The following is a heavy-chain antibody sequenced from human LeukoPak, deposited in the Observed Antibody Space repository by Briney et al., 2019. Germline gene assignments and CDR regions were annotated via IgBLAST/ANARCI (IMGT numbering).Heavy chain of an antibody. V-gene: IGHV3-48*03. CDR2: ISTSGSLI. J-gene: IGHJ4*02. Sequence: GGSPRLSCAASGFTFSNYEMNWVRQAPGKGLEWVSFISTSGSLIYYADSVKGRFTISRDNAKNSLFLHMNSLRAEDTAVYYCAKVSGLGWHFDYWGQGTLVTVSS. CDR3: AKVSGLGWHFDY. D-gene: IGHD1-26*01. CDR1: GFTFSNYE.